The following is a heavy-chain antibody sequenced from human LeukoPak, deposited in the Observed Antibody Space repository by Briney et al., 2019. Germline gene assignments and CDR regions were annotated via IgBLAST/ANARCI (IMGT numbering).Heavy chain of an antibody. CDR3: ERDEYDILTQNYYGMDV. Sequence: RGASVKVSCKASGYTFTGYYMHWVRQAPGQGLEWMGWINPNSGGTNYAQKFQGRVTMTRDTSISTVYMELSRLRSDDTVVYYWERDEYDILTQNYYGMDVWGQGTTVTVSS. CDR2: INPNSGGT. CDR1: GYTFTGYY. V-gene: IGHV1-2*02. J-gene: IGHJ6*02. D-gene: IGHD3-9*01.